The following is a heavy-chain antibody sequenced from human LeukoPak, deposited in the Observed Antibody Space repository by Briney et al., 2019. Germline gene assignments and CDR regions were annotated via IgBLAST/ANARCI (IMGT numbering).Heavy chain of an antibody. D-gene: IGHD2-15*01. J-gene: IGHJ4*02. Sequence: ASVKVSCKASGGTFSSYAISWVRQGPGQGLEWMGGIIPIFGTANYAQKFQGRVTITADESTSTAYMELSSLRSEDTAVYYCARDGSGGSYESGYFDYWGQGTLVTVSS. CDR2: IIPIFGTA. CDR1: GGTFSSYA. CDR3: ARDGSGGSYESGYFDY. V-gene: IGHV1-69*13.